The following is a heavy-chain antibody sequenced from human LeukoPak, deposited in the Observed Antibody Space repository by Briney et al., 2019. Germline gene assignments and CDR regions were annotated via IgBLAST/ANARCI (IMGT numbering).Heavy chain of an antibody. J-gene: IGHJ4*02. CDR3: TTYGSGRKFDY. CDR1: GFTFSSYA. CDR2: IESKTDGGTT. V-gene: IGHV3-15*04. Sequence: PGGSLRLSCAASGFTFSSYAMHWVRQAPGKGLEWVGRIESKTDGGTTDYAAPVKGRFTISRDDSTNTLYLQMNSLKSEDTAVYYCTTYGSGRKFDYWGQGILVTVSS. D-gene: IGHD3-10*01.